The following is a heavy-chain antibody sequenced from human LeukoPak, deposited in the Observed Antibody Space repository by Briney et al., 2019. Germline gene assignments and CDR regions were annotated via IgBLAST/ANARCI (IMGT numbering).Heavy chain of an antibody. D-gene: IGHD1-14*01. Sequence: GASVKVSCKASGYTFTSYDINWVRQAAGQGLEWMGWMNPNSGNTGYAQMFQGRVTMTSNTSISTAYMELSSLRFEDTAVYYCVRGSRTPLNWFDPWGQGTLVTVSS. CDR3: VRGSRTPLNWFDP. V-gene: IGHV1-8*01. CDR1: GYTFTSYD. CDR2: MNPNSGNT. J-gene: IGHJ5*02.